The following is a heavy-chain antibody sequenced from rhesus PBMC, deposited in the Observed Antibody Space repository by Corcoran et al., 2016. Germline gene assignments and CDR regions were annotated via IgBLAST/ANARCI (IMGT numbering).Heavy chain of an antibody. D-gene: IGHD2-21*01. CDR2: IYWDDDK. J-gene: IGHJ4*01. CDR3: ARSTVLVVVAQDYFDY. Sequence: QVTLKESGPALVKPTQTLTLTCTFSGFSLSTSGMGVGWIRQPPGKTLEWRAHIYWDDDKRYSTSLKSRPTISKDTSKNQVVLTMTNMGPVDTATDYCARSTVLVVVAQDYFDYWGQGVLVTVSS. V-gene: IGHV2-1*01. CDR1: GFSLSTSGMG.